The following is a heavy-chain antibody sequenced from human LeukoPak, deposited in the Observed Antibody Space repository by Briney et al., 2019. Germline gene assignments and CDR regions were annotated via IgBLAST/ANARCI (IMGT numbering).Heavy chain of an antibody. Sequence: HPGGSQRLSCAASGFTFSSYWMHWVRQAPGKGLVWVSRINSDGSSTSYADSVKGRFTISRDNAKNTLYLQMNSLRAEDTAVYYCARESVYYSDSRAAFDIWGQGTMVTVSS. CDR2: INSDGSST. CDR3: ARESVYYSDSRAAFDI. CDR1: GFTFSSYW. V-gene: IGHV3-74*01. D-gene: IGHD3-22*01. J-gene: IGHJ3*02.